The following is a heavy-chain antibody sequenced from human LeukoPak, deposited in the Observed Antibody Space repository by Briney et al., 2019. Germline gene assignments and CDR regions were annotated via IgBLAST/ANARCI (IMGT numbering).Heavy chain of an antibody. D-gene: IGHD6-13*01. J-gene: IGHJ4*02. CDR1: GGSISSYY. CDR2: IYNSRDT. Sequence: PSETLSLTCTVSGGSISSYYWSWIRQPPGKGLEWFGYIYNSRDTNYNPSLKSRVTFSADTSKSQFSLKLSSVTAADTAVYYCARKGPIAATGPDYWGQGTLVTVSS. V-gene: IGHV4-59*01. CDR3: ARKGPIAATGPDY.